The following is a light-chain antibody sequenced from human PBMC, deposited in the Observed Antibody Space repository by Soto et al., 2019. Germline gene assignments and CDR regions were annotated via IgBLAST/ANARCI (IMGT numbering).Light chain of an antibody. CDR3: QGLNDYPIT. Sequence: IQLTQSPSFLSASVGDRVTITCRASQGISSYLAWYQQKPGKAPKFLIYAASTLQSGVPSRFSGSGSGTEFTLTISSLQPEDFATYYCQGLNDYPITFGQGTRLEIK. CDR1: QGISSY. J-gene: IGKJ5*01. CDR2: AAS. V-gene: IGKV1-9*01.